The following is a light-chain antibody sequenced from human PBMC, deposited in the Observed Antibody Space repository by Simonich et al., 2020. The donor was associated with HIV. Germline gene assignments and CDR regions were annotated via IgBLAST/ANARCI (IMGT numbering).Light chain of an antibody. Sequence: DIQMPQSPSTLSASVGDKVTITCRASQSIIIWLACYQQKPGKAPKLLIYKASSLESGVPSRFSGSGSVTEFTLTISSLQPDDFATYYCQQYNSYSPYTFGQGTKLEIK. V-gene: IGKV1-5*03. CDR2: KAS. J-gene: IGKJ2*01. CDR1: QSIIIW. CDR3: QQYNSYSPYT.